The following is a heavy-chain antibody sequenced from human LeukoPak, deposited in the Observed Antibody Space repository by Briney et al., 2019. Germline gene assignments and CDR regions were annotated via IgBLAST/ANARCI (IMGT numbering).Heavy chain of an antibody. CDR2: IKQDGSEK. Sequence: GGSLRLSCAASGFTFSSYWMSWVRQAPGKGLEWVANIKQDGSEKYYVDSVKGRFTISRDNAKNSLYLQVNSLRAEDTAVYYCARTREYSSSSYNWFDPWGQGTLVTVSS. CDR1: GFTFSSYW. V-gene: IGHV3-7*01. J-gene: IGHJ5*02. D-gene: IGHD6-6*01. CDR3: ARTREYSSSSYNWFDP.